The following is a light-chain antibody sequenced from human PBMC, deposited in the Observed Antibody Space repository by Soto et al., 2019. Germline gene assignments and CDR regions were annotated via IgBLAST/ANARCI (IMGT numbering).Light chain of an antibody. CDR3: QQSYSTPIT. CDR2: WAS. J-gene: IGKJ5*01. Sequence: EIQMTQSPSSLSACVGDGVSIXCRASQKFNKYLIWYQQKPGKAPKLLIYWASSLQGGGPSRFSGSGSVTDFTRTISSLQPEDFATYYGQQSYSTPITFGQGTRLEIK. V-gene: IGKV1-39*01. CDR1: QKFNKY.